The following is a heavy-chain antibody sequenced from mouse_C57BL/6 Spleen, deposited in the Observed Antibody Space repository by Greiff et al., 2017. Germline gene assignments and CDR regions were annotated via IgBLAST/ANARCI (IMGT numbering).Heavy chain of an antibody. CDR1: GYSFTSYY. CDR3: ASSSGRYYYAMDY. V-gene: IGHV1-66*01. D-gene: IGHD3-2*02. CDR2: IYPGSGNT. J-gene: IGHJ4*01. Sequence: VMLVESGPELVKPGASVKISCKASGYSFTSYYIHWVKQRPGQGLEWIGWIYPGSGNTKYNEKFKGKATLTADTSSSTAYMQLSSLTSEDSAVYYCASSSGRYYYAMDYWGQGTSVTVSS.